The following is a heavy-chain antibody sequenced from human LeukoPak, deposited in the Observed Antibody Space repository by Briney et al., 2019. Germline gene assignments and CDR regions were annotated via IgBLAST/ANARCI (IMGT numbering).Heavy chain of an antibody. V-gene: IGHV3-7*01. D-gene: IGHD3-22*01. J-gene: IGHJ4*02. CDR3: ARDHQNGYYFY. Sequence: GGSLRLSCAASGFTFSNYWMTWVRPAPGKGLEWVANIKEDGSQKYCVGSVKGRFTVSRDNAKNSLYLQMNSLRAEDTAVYFCARDHQNGYYFYWGQGTVVTVSS. CDR2: IKEDGSQK. CDR1: GFTFSNYW.